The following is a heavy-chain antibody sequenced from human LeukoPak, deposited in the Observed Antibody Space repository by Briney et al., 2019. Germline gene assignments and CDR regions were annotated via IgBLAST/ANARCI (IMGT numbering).Heavy chain of an antibody. V-gene: IGHV3-11*04. J-gene: IGHJ6*02. Sequence: GGSLRLSCAASGFTFSDYYMSWIRQAPGKGLEWIAYISVRAGTIYYGDSAEGRFTISRDDAKNSLYLQMNGLRVEDTAIYYCAKDFPHYYEVPHGMDVWGQGTTVTV. CDR3: AKDFPHYYEVPHGMDV. CDR2: ISVRAGTI. D-gene: IGHD3-22*01. CDR1: GFTFSDYY.